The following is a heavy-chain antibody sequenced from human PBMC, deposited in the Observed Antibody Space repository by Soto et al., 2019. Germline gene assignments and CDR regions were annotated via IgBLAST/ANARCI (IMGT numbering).Heavy chain of an antibody. Sequence: QVQLVQSGGEVKKPGASVKVSCKASGYTFTTYGISWVRRAPGQGLEWMGWISTYNGYTNFAQKFQGRVTMTTDTSTSTDYMELSTLRSDDTAVYYCARRLRYFDSDDYWGQGTLVTVSS. CDR3: ARRLRYFDSDDY. V-gene: IGHV1-18*01. CDR1: GYTFTTYG. CDR2: ISTYNGYT. D-gene: IGHD3-9*01. J-gene: IGHJ4*02.